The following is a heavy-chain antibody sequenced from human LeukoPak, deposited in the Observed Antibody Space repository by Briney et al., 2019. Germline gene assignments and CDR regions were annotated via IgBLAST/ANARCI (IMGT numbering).Heavy chain of an antibody. J-gene: IGHJ4*02. V-gene: IGHV1-2*04. CDR1: GYTFTGYY. D-gene: IGHD6-13*01. Sequence: ASVKVSCKASGYTFTGYYMHWVRQAPGQGLEWMGWINPNSGGTNYAQKFQGWVTMTRDTPISTAYMELSRLRSDDTAVYYCARPDQVAAAGPLGYWGQGTLVTVSS. CDR3: ARPDQVAAAGPLGY. CDR2: INPNSGGT.